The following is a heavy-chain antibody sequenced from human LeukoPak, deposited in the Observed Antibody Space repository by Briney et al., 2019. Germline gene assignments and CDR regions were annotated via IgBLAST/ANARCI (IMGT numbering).Heavy chain of an antibody. D-gene: IGHD2-21*02. CDR3: AKGPPIVVVTATLDY. V-gene: IGHV3-30*14. Sequence: PGGSLRLSCAASGFTFSSYAMHWVRQAPGKGLEWVAVISYDGSNKYYADSVKGRFTISRDNSKNTLYIQMNSLRPEDTAVYYCAKGPPIVVVTATLDYWGQGTLVTVSS. J-gene: IGHJ4*02. CDR2: ISYDGSNK. CDR1: GFTFSSYA.